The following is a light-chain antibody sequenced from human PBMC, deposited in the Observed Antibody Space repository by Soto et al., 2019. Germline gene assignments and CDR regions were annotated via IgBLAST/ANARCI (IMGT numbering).Light chain of an antibody. J-gene: IGLJ2*01. CDR2: EVS. V-gene: IGLV2-14*01. CDR3: SSYTRSSPLV. CDR1: SSDVGGYNY. Sequence: QSALTQPASVSGSPGQSITISCTGTSSDVGGYNYVSWYQQHPGKAPKLMIYEVSNRPSGVSNRFSGSKSGNTASLTISGLQAEDEAAYYCSSYTRSSPLVFGGGTKLTLL.